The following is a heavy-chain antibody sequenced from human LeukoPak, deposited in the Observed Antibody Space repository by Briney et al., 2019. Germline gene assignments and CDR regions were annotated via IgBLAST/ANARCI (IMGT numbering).Heavy chain of an antibody. J-gene: IGHJ4*02. D-gene: IGHD5-24*01. CDR2: ISCDGSNK. CDR1: GFTFSSYG. Sequence: GGSLRLSCAASGFTFSSYGMHWVRQAPGKGLEWVAVISCDGSNKYYADSVKGRFTISRDNSKNTLYPQMNSLRAEDTAVYYCAKPWARWLQSAHFDYWGQGTLVTVSS. CDR3: AKPWARWLQSAHFDY. V-gene: IGHV3-30*18.